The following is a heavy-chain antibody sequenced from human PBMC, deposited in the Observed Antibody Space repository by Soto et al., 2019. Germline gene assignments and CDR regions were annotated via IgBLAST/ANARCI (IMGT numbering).Heavy chain of an antibody. V-gene: IGHV4-30-4*01. Sequence: LSLTCTVSVGCINSGDYYWTWVLQPPGKGLEWIGNIFHSGSTYYTPSLQSRVTISLDTSKNHFSLKLSSVTPADTAVYYCARDRYYGSGTYYNFYSGMDVWGQGTTVTVSS. CDR3: ARDRYYGSGTYYNFYSGMDV. CDR2: IFHSGST. CDR1: VGCINSGDYY. J-gene: IGHJ6*02. D-gene: IGHD3-10*01.